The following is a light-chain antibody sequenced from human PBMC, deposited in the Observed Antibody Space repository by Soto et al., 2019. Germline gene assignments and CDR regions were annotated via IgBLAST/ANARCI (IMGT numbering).Light chain of an antibody. V-gene: IGKV1-5*01. CDR3: QQYSSYSPLT. J-gene: IGKJ4*01. CDR1: HSISSW. CDR2: DAY. Sequence: DIQMTQSPSTMSAPVGDRVTITCRASHSISSWLAWYQQKRGNAPKLLIYDAYSLESGTPSRFSGRRSGTEFTLTIASVQPEDFATYYCQQYSSYSPLTFGGGTKVDIK.